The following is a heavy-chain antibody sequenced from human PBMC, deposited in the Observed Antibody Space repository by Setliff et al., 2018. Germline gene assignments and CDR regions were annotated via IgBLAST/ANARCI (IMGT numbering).Heavy chain of an antibody. D-gene: IGHD1-26*01. CDR2: IQTSGTT. V-gene: IGHV4-4*08. Sequence: SETLSLTCTVSGGSISRYHWSWIRQPPGKGLEWIGYIQTSGTTNYNPSLKTLVTISVDTSKNQFSLKLSSVTAADTAVYYCARCSGSYDAFDIWGQGTMVTVSS. J-gene: IGHJ3*02. CDR1: GGSISRYH. CDR3: ARCSGSYDAFDI.